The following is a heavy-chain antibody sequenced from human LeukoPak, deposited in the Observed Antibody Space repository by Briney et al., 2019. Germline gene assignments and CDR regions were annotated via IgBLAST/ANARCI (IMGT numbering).Heavy chain of an antibody. V-gene: IGHV4-39*02. CDR1: GGSISSGSYY. Sequence: PSETLSLTCTVSGGSISSGSYYWGWIRPPPGKGLEWFRSMYYNGNTYYNPSLKSRVTISVDASKNHFSLRLSSVTAADTAVYYCATIAPGTHAFDMWGQGTTVTVSP. CDR3: ATIAPGTHAFDM. D-gene: IGHD2-21*01. CDR2: MYYNGNT. J-gene: IGHJ3*02.